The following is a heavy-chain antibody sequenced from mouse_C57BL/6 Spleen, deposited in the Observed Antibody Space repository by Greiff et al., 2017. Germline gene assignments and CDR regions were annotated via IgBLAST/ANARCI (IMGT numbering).Heavy chain of an antibody. V-gene: IGHV1-82*01. D-gene: IGHD2-4*01. CDR2: IYPGDGDT. Sequence: VQLQQSRPELVKPGASVKISCKASGYAFSSSWMNWVKQRPGTGLEWIGRIYPGDGDTNYNGKFKGKATLTADKSSSTAYLQLSSLTSEDSAVYFCAVNYDYDGWFAYWGQGTLVTVSA. CDR1: GYAFSSSW. J-gene: IGHJ3*01. CDR3: AVNYDYDGWFAY.